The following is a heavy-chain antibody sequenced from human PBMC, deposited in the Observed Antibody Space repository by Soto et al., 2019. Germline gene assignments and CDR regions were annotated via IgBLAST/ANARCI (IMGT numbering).Heavy chain of an antibody. D-gene: IGHD6-19*01. Sequence: QVQLQESGPGLVKPSETLSLTCTVSGGSISSYYWSWIRQPPGKGLEWVGYIYYSGSTNYNPSLKSRVTISVDTSKNQFSLKLSSVTAADTAVYYCAREAPQGGWYKYFDYWGQGTLFTVSS. V-gene: IGHV4-59*01. J-gene: IGHJ4*02. CDR3: AREAPQGGWYKYFDY. CDR2: IYYSGST. CDR1: GGSISSYY.